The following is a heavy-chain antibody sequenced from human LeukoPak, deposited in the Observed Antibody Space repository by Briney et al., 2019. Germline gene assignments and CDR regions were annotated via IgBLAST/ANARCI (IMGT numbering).Heavy chain of an antibody. Sequence: GGSLRLSCVASGFTVSTNYMSWVRQAPGKGLEWVSVIYSGGSTYYADSVKGRFTISRDNSKNTLYLQMNSLRAEDTAVYYCTRDANFDYWGQGTLVTVSS. CDR3: TRDANFDY. CDR1: GFTVSTNY. J-gene: IGHJ4*02. CDR2: IYSGGST. V-gene: IGHV3-66*01.